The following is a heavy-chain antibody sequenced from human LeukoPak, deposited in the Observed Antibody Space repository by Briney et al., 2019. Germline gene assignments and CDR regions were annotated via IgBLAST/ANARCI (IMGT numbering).Heavy chain of an antibody. J-gene: IGHJ4*02. CDR1: GSSISSYY. V-gene: IGHV4-59*12. D-gene: IGHD6-19*01. CDR3: ARDGSVAGPYYFDY. CDR2: IDYTGST. Sequence: SETLSLTCTVSGSSISSYYWSWIRQPPGKGLEWIGYIDYTGSTNYYPSLKSRVTISLDTSKNQFSLKLTSVTAADTAVYYCARDGSVAGPYYFDYWGQGTLVTVSS.